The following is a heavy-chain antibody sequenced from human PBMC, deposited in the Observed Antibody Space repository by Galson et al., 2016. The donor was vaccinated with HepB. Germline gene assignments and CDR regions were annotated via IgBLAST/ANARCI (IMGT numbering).Heavy chain of an antibody. CDR1: GGSMSDYY. V-gene: IGHV4-59*08. Sequence: SETLSLTCAVSGGSMSDYYWTWIRQSPGKGLEWIGYIFHTGSRNYNPFLRSRLSISLDTSKNQFSLNLTSVTATDTAVYFCARLPGIVGANGPFFSGMDVWGQGTTVIVSS. J-gene: IGHJ6*02. D-gene: IGHD1-26*01. CDR3: ARLPGIVGANGPFFSGMDV. CDR2: IFHTGSR.